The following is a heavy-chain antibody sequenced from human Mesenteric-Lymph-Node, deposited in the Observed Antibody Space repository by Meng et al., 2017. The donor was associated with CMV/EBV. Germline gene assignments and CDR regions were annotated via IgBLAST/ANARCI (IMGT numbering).Heavy chain of an antibody. CDR3: ARDLAVAGTEFGY. V-gene: IGHV1-8*01. D-gene: IGHD6-13*01. CDR1: GYSFTSYD. CDR2: MNPNSGNT. Sequence: ASVKVSCKASGYSFTSYDINWVRQATEQGLEWMGWMNPNSGNTGYAQKFQGRVIMTGNTSISTVYMELSSLRSEDTAVYYCARDLAVAGTEFGYWGQGTLVTVSS. J-gene: IGHJ4*02.